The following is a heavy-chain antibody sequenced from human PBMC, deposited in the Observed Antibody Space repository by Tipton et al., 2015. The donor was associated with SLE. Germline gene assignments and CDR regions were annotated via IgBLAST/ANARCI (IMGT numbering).Heavy chain of an antibody. CDR3: ARYGWYGLYYFDY. Sequence: QLVQSGPEVKKPGSSVKVSCKASGGTFSSYAISWVRQAPGQGLEWMGGIIPIFGTANYAQKFQGRVTITTDESTSTAYMELSSLRSDDTAVYYCARYGWYGLYYFDYWGQGTLVTVSS. CDR2: IIPIFGTA. V-gene: IGHV1-69*05. CDR1: GGTFSSYA. D-gene: IGHD6-19*01. J-gene: IGHJ4*02.